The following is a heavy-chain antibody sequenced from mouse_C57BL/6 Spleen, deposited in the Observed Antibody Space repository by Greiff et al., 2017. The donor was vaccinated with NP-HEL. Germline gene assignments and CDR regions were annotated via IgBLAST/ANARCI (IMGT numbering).Heavy chain of an antibody. CDR2: INPYNGGT. CDR3: ADYGSLYAMDY. CDR1: GYTFTDYY. Sequence: EVQLQQSGPVLVKPGASVKMSCKASGYTFTDYYMNWVKQSHGKSLEWIGVINPYNGGTSYNQKFKGKATLTVDKSSSTAYMELNSLTSEDSAVYYCADYGSLYAMDYWGQGTSVTVSS. V-gene: IGHV1-19*01. J-gene: IGHJ4*01. D-gene: IGHD1-1*01.